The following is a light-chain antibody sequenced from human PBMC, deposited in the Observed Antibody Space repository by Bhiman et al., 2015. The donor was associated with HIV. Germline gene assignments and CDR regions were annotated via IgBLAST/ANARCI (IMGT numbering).Light chain of an antibody. CDR3: GTWHSSLSAGGV. J-gene: IGLJ1*01. CDR2: EVN. V-gene: IGLV2-14*02. Sequence: QSALTQPASVSGSPGQSIAISCTGTSSDVGRYNLVSWYQQHPGKAPKLLLYEVNKRPSGVSNRFSGSKSGTSATLGITGLQTGDEADYYCGTWHSSLSAGGVFGTGTKVTVL. CDR1: SSDVGRYNL.